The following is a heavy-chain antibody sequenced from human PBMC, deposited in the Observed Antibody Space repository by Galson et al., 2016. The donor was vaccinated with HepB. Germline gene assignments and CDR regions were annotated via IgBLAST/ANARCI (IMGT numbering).Heavy chain of an antibody. Sequence: SLRLSCAASGFTVSSDYMNWVRQAPGKGLEWVAVISHDGNNKYYADSVKGRFTISRDNSKNTLYVQMSSLRPEDTAVYYCARDRGRSSWYSNFDYWGQGTLVTVSS. J-gene: IGHJ4*02. CDR2: ISHDGNNK. V-gene: IGHV3-30-3*01. CDR1: GFTVSSDY. CDR3: ARDRGRSSWYSNFDY. D-gene: IGHD6-13*01.